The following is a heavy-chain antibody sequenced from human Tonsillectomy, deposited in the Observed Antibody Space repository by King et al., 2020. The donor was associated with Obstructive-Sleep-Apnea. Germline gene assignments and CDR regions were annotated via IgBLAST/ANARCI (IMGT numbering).Heavy chain of an antibody. Sequence: VQLVESGGGLVKPGGSLRLSCAASGFTFSDYYMNWIRQSPGKGLEWLAFVSGTGDTLYYADSVRGRFTISRVNDKNSLSLQMNSLRAADTATYYCTRGVFSDFWGRGTLVTVSS. CDR1: GFTFSDYY. CDR3: TRGVFSDF. J-gene: IGHJ4*02. D-gene: IGHD3-16*01. V-gene: IGHV3-11*01. CDR2: VSGTGDTL.